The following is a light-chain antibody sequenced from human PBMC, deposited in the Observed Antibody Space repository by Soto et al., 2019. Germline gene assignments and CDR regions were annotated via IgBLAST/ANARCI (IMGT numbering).Light chain of an antibody. V-gene: IGKV1D-16*01. J-gene: IGKJ1*01. CDR3: QQYNSYPWT. CDR2: DAS. CDR1: QGIRSW. Sequence: DIQMTQSPSSVSASVGDRVTISCRASQGIRSWLAWYQQKPGKAPKLLIYDASSLLSGVPSRFRGSGSGTEFTLTISSLQPDDFATYYCQQYNSYPWTFGQGTKVDIK.